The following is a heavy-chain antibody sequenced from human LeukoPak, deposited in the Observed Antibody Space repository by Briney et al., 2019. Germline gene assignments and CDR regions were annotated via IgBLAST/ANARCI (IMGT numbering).Heavy chain of an antibody. D-gene: IGHD3-10*01. V-gene: IGHV3-30*02. Sequence: GGSLRLSCAASGFTFSSYGMHWVRQAPGKGLEWVAFIRYDGSNKYYADSVKGRFTISRDNSKNTLYLQMNSLRAEDTAVYYCAKVRPYGSGSYPFDYWGQGTLVTVSS. J-gene: IGHJ4*02. CDR3: AKVRPYGSGSYPFDY. CDR1: GFTFSSYG. CDR2: IRYDGSNK.